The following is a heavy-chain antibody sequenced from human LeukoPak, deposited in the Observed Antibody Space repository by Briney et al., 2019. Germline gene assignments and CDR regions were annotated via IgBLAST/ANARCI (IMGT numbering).Heavy chain of an antibody. J-gene: IGHJ4*02. CDR2: MNPNSGNT. D-gene: IGHD3-3*01. V-gene: IGHV1-8*03. CDR1: GYTFTSYD. Sequence: ASVKVSCKASGYTFTSYDINWVRQATGQGLEWMGLMNPNSGNTGYAQKFQGRVTITRNTSISTAYMELSSLRSEDTAVYYCARGSRTYYDFWSGYYTPEYYFDYWGQGTLVTVSS. CDR3: ARGSRTYYDFWSGYYTPEYYFDY.